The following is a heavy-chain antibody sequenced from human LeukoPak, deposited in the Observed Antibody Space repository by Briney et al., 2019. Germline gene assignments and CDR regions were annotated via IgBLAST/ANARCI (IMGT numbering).Heavy chain of an antibody. CDR1: GYTFSGYF. CDR3: ARVGMRDTANLRPVDY. Sequence: ASVKVSCKASGYTFSGYFMHWVRQAPGQGLEWMGWINPNSGGTKYAQKFQGRVTMTRDTCISTAYMELSSLRSDDTAVYYCARVGMRDTANLRPVDYWGQGTLVTVSS. J-gene: IGHJ4*02. V-gene: IGHV1-2*02. CDR2: INPNSGGT. D-gene: IGHD5-18*01.